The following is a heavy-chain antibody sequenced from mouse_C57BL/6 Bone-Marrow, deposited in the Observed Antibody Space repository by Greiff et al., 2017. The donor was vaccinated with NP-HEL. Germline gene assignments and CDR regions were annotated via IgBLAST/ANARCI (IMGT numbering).Heavy chain of an antibody. J-gene: IGHJ1*03. CDR2: INPNNGGT. V-gene: IGHV1-26*01. Sequence: EVQLQQSGPELVKPGASVKISCKASGYTFTDYYMNWVKQSHGKSLEWIGDINPNNGGTSYNQKFKGKATLTVDKPSSTAYMELRSLTSEDSAVYYCARPDDGYWYFDVWGTGTTVTVSS. D-gene: IGHD2-3*01. CDR3: ARPDDGYWYFDV. CDR1: GYTFTDYY.